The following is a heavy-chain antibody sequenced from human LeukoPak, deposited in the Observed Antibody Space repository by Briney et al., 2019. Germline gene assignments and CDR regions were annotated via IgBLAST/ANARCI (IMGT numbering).Heavy chain of an antibody. J-gene: IGHJ4*02. Sequence: PGRSLRLFCTASGINFGGYAMSWVRQAPGKGLEWVAFIRSKLYGETTEYAASVKGRFTVSRDDSKSIAYLQMNSLKAEDTGVYYCTSYGGRTFDYWGQGTLVTVSS. CDR1: GINFGGYA. CDR3: TSYGGRTFDY. CDR2: IRSKLYGETT. V-gene: IGHV3-49*04. D-gene: IGHD4-23*01.